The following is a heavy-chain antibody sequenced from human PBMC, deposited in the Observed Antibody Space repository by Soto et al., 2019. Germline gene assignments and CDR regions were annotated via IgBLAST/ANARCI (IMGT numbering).Heavy chain of an antibody. Sequence: QVQLQESGPGLVKPSGTLSLTCDVSGGSISSSNLWSWVRQPPGKGLEWVGEIYHSGSTNYNPSLKSRVTISVDKSKIQFSLKLSSVTAADTAVYYCARVMAVGGHMATIEGTFDYWGQGTLVTVSS. CDR3: ARVMAVGGHMATIEGTFDY. CDR1: GGSISSSNL. J-gene: IGHJ4*02. V-gene: IGHV4-4*02. CDR2: IYHSGST. D-gene: IGHD5-12*01.